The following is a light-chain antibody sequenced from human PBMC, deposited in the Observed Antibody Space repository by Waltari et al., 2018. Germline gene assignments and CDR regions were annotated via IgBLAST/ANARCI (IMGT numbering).Light chain of an antibody. CDR2: AAS. CDR1: QSVSKV. V-gene: IGKV3D-20*02. CDR3: QHHERLPAK. J-gene: IGKJ1*01. Sequence: DMLLTPSAALFLLPRGGSATVSCRASQSVSKVLAWYQQKPGQAPRLLIYAASTRATGIPDRFSGSGSGTDFSLTISRLEPDDFAVYYCQHHERLPAKFGQGTTVEIK.